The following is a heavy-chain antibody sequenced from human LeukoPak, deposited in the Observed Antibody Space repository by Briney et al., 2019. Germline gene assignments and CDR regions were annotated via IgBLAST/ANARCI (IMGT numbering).Heavy chain of an antibody. D-gene: IGHD4-11*01. CDR1: GFNFNTFS. Sequence: PGGSLRLSCAASGFNFNTFSLHWVRQAPGKGLEWVALISYDGSNKNYASSVKGRFTISRDNSRNTLYLQMNSLRAEGTAVYYCARGIAQTTLNAFDIWGQGTEVIVSS. V-gene: IGHV3-30*04. CDR3: ARGIAQTTLNAFDI. J-gene: IGHJ3*02. CDR2: ISYDGSNK.